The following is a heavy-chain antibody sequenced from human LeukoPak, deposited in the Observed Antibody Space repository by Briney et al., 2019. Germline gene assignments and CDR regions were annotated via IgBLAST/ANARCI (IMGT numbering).Heavy chain of an antibody. D-gene: IGHD3-10*01. CDR3: ARPPLDNYGSGTYFFY. V-gene: IGHV4-39*01. Sequence: SETLSLTCTVSGGSISRSSYYWGWIRQPPGKGLEWIGSIYYSGSTYYNPSLKSRVTISVDTSKNQFSLKVTSVTAADTAVYYCARPPLDNYGSGTYFFYWGQGTLVIVSS. J-gene: IGHJ4*02. CDR2: IYYSGST. CDR1: GGSISRSSYY.